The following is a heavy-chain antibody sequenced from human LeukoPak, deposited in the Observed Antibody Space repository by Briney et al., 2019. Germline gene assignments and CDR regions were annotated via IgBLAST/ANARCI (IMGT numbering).Heavy chain of an antibody. CDR2: IKQDGSDK. J-gene: IGHJ2*01. V-gene: IGHV3-7*04. CDR3: ARDPRVFDL. CDR1: GFTFTTDW. Sequence: GRSLRLSRAPSGFTFTTDWMSWVRQAPGQGLEGVANIKQDGSDKYYVDSVKGRFTISRDNAKNSLYLQMNSLRAEDTAVYYCARDPRVFDLWGRGTRVSVSS.